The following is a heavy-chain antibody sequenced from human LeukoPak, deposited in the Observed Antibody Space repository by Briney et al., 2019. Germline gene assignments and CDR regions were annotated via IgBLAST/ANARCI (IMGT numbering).Heavy chain of an antibody. Sequence: PSETLSLTYAVSGGFISSGNWWGWFRQPPGKGLEWIGKIHHSVGTNYNPSLKSRVAISMDKSENQFSLDLTSVTAADTAMYYCARKGPATIADYWGRGTLVTVSS. V-gene: IGHV4-4*02. CDR2: IHHSVGT. CDR3: ARKGPATIADY. J-gene: IGHJ4*02. CDR1: GGFISSGNW. D-gene: IGHD4-11*01.